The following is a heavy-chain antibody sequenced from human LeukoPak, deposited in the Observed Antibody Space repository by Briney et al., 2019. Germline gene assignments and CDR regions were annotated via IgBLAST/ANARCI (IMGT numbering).Heavy chain of an antibody. CDR1: GGSVSSSDHY. V-gene: IGHV4-61*08. CDR3: AIQIVVVPAGRGYSYESDAFDI. Sequence: SETLSLTCTVSGGSVSSSDHYWSWIRQPPGKGLEWIGYIYYSGSTNYNPSLKSRVTMSVDTSKNQFSLKLSSVTAADTAVYYCAIQIVVVPAGRGYSYESDAFDIWGQGTMVTVSS. D-gene: IGHD2-2*01. CDR2: IYYSGST. J-gene: IGHJ3*02.